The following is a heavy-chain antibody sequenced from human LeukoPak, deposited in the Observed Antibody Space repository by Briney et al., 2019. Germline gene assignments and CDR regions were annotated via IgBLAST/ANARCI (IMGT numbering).Heavy chain of an antibody. CDR3: ATGPVQLWFDY. J-gene: IGHJ4*02. D-gene: IGHD5-18*01. CDR1: GYTLTELS. Sequence: ASVKVSCKVSGYTLTELSMHWVRQAPGKGLEWMGGFDPEDGETIYAQKFQGRVTMTEGTSTDTAYMELSSLRSEDTAVYYCATGPVQLWFDYWGQGTLVTVSS. CDR2: FDPEDGET. V-gene: IGHV1-24*01.